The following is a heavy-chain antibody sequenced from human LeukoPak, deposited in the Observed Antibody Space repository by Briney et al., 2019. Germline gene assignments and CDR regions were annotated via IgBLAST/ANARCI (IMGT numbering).Heavy chain of an antibody. CDR3: ARPLSPYSSSWGY. CDR1: GFTFSSYS. CDR2: ISSGSIYI. J-gene: IGHJ4*02. V-gene: IGHV3-21*01. Sequence: GGSLRLSCAASGFTFSSYSMNWVRQAPGKGLEWVSSISSGSIYIYYADSVKGRFTISRDNAKNSLYLQMNSLRAEDTAVYYCARPLSPYSSSWGYWGQGTLVTVSS. D-gene: IGHD6-13*01.